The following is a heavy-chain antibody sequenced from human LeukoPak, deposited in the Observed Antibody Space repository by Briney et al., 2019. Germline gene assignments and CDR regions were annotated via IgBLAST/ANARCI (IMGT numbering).Heavy chain of an antibody. V-gene: IGHV3-30*03. J-gene: IGHJ4*02. CDR2: ISYDGSNK. CDR3: ARHMLTWRAAAGTIDY. CDR1: GFTFSSYG. Sequence: PGGSLRLSCAASGFTFSSYGMHWVRQAPGKGLEWVAVISYDGSNKYYADSVKGRFTISRDNPNNTLYLQMNSLRAEDTAVYYCARHMLTWRAAAGTIDYWGQGTLVTVSS. D-gene: IGHD6-13*01.